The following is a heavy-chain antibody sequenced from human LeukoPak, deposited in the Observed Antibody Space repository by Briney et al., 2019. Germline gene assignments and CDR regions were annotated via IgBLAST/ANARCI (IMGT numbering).Heavy chain of an antibody. CDR1: GFTFSDYY. J-gene: IGHJ4*02. Sequence: GGSLRLSCAASGFTFSDYYMSWIRHAPGKGLEWVSYISSSGNTIYYVDSVKGRFTISRDNAKKSLYLQMNSLRAEDTAVYYCARDRDYYYDSSGYYLGYWGQGTLVTVSS. V-gene: IGHV3-11*01. CDR3: ARDRDYYYDSSGYYLGY. D-gene: IGHD3-22*01. CDR2: ISSSGNTI.